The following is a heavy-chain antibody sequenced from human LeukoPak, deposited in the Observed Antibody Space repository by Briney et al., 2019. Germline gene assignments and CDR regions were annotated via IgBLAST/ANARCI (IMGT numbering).Heavy chain of an antibody. Sequence: ASVKVSCKASGYTFTSYGISWVRQAPGQGLEWMGWISAYNGNTNYAQKLQGRVTMTTDTSTSTAYMELRSLRSDDTAVYYCAVDGYSYGSGSFDYWGQGTLVTVSS. D-gene: IGHD5-18*01. CDR2: ISAYNGNT. J-gene: IGHJ4*02. V-gene: IGHV1-18*01. CDR3: AVDGYSYGSGSFDY. CDR1: GYTFTSYG.